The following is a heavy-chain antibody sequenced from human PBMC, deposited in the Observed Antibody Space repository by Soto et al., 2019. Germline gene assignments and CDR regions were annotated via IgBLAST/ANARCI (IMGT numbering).Heavy chain of an antibody. CDR2: ISGSGGST. CDR3: AKSKIADYGDYEDYFDY. V-gene: IGHV3-23*01. J-gene: IGHJ4*02. D-gene: IGHD4-17*01. CDR1: GFTFSSYA. Sequence: GGSLRLSCAASGFTFSSYAMSWVRQAPGKGLEWVSAISGSGGSTYYADSVKGRFTISRDNSKNTLYLQMNSLRAEDTAVYYCAKSKIADYGDYEDYFDYWGQGTLVTVSS.